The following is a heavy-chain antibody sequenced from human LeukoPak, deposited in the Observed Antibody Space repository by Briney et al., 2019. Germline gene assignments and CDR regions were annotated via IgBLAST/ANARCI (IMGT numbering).Heavy chain of an antibody. Sequence: GGSLRLSCAASGFTFSSYWMSWVRQAPGKGLEWVANIKQDGSERYYVDSVKGRFTISRDNAKNSLYLQMNSLRAEDTAVYYCATAGAIAAAGTVSTTTFDYWGQGTLVTVSS. J-gene: IGHJ4*02. D-gene: IGHD6-13*01. V-gene: IGHV3-7*01. CDR3: ATAGAIAAAGTVSTTTFDY. CDR2: IKQDGSER. CDR1: GFTFSSYW.